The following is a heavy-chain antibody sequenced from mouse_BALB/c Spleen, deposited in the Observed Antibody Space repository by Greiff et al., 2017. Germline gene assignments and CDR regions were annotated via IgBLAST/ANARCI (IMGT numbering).Heavy chain of an antibody. V-gene: IGHV3-2*02. J-gene: IGHJ3*01. CDR3: ALISTLFAY. CDR1: GYSITSDYA. D-gene: IGHD2-4*01. CDR2: ISYSGST. Sequence: VQLQESGPGLVKPSQSLSLTCTVTGYSITSDYAWNWIRQFPGNKLEWMGYISYSGSTSYNPSLKSRISITRDTSKNQFFLQLNSVTTEDTATYYCALISTLFAYWGQGTLVTVSA.